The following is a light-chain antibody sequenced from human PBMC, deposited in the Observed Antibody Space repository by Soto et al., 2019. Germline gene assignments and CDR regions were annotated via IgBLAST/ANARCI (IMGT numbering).Light chain of an antibody. CDR1: QSVSSSS. J-gene: IGKJ5*01. CDR2: DAS. Sequence: EIVLTQSPGTLSLSPGERATLSCRASQSVSSSSLAWYQQRPGQAPRLLIYDASNRATGIPARFSGSGSGTDFTLTINSLEPEDFAVYYCQQRSNWPSITFGQGTRLEIK. V-gene: IGKV3-11*01. CDR3: QQRSNWPSIT.